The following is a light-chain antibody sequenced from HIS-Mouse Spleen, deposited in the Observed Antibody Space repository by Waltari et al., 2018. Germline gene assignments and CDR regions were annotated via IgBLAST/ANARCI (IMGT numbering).Light chain of an antibody. CDR2: SNN. J-gene: IGLJ3*02. CDR3: AAWDDSLNGWV. V-gene: IGLV1-44*01. CDR1: SSNIGSNT. Sequence: QSVLTQPPSASGTPGQRVTISCSGSSSNIGSNTVNWYQQLPGTAPKPLIYSNNRRPSGVPDRFSCSKSGTSASLAISGLQSEDEADYYCAAWDDSLNGWVFGGGTKLTVL.